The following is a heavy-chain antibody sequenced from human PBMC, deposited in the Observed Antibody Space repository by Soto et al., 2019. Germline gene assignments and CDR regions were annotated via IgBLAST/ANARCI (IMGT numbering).Heavy chain of an antibody. V-gene: IGHV4-59*01. D-gene: IGHD6-13*01. Sequence: SETLCLTCTVSGGSIISYYWSWIRQPPGKGLEWIGNIYYSGSTNYNPSLRSRVTISVDTSKNQFSLKLSSVTAADTAVYYCATLGIAAAGTDYWGPGTLVTVSS. CDR2: IYYSGST. J-gene: IGHJ4*02. CDR1: GGSIISYY. CDR3: ATLGIAAAGTDY.